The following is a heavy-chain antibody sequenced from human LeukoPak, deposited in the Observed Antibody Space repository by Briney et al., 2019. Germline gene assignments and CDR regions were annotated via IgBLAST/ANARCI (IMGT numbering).Heavy chain of an antibody. CDR2: ISYDGSNK. CDR1: GFTFSSYA. CDR3: AKDLYDLWGKPVDY. V-gene: IGHV3-30-3*01. J-gene: IGHJ4*02. Sequence: PGGSLRLSCAASGFTFSSYAMHWVRQAPGKGLEWVAVISYDGSNKYYADSVKGRFTISRDNSKNTLYLQMNSLRAEDTAVYYCAKDLYDLWGKPVDYWGQGTLVTVSS. D-gene: IGHD3-3*01.